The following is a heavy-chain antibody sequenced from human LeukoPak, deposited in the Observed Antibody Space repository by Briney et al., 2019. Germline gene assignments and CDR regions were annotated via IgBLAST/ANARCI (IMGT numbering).Heavy chain of an antibody. CDR2: INHSGST. CDR1: GGSISSGGYY. Sequence: SETLSLTCAVSGGSISSGGYYWSWIRQPPGKGLEWIGEINHSGSTNYNPSLKSRVTISVDTSKNQFSLKLSSVTAADTAVYYCARGGGSDAFDIWGQGTMVTVSS. CDR3: ARGGGSDAFDI. J-gene: IGHJ3*02. V-gene: IGHV4-34*01. D-gene: IGHD2-15*01.